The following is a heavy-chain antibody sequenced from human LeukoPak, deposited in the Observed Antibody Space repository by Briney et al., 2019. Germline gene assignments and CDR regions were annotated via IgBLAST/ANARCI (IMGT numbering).Heavy chain of an antibody. D-gene: IGHD3-10*01. CDR3: ARVTAYYRSGTEADY. CDR1: GYTFTGYY. V-gene: IGHV1-2*02. Sequence: GASVKVSCKASGYTFTGYYMHWVRQAPGQGLEWMGWINPNSGGTNYAQKFQGRVTMTRDTSISTAYMELSRLRSDDTAVYYCARVTAYYRSGTEADYWGQGTLVTVSS. J-gene: IGHJ4*02. CDR2: INPNSGGT.